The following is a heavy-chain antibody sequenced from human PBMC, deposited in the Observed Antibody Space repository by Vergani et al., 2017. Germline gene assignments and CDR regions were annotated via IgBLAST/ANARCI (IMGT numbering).Heavy chain of an antibody. V-gene: IGHV5-51*01. D-gene: IGHD3-10*01. CDR1: GYSFTSYW. CDR3: ARTLGVGELLFPYYYYGMDV. CDR2: IYPGDSDT. Sequence: EVQLVQSGAEVKKPGESLKISCKGSGYSFTSYWIGWVRQMPGKGLEWMGIIYPGDSDTRYSPSFQGQVTISADKSISTAYLQWSSLKASDTAMYYCARTLGVGELLFPYYYYGMDVWGQGTTVTVSS. J-gene: IGHJ6*02.